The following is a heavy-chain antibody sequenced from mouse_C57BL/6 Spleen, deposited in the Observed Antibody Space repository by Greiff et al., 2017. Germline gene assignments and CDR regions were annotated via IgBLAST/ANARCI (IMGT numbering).Heavy chain of an antibody. J-gene: IGHJ4*01. V-gene: IGHV1-55*01. CDR3: ARRTVVAEYDAMDY. D-gene: IGHD1-1*01. CDR2: IYPGSGST. Sequence: QVQLQQPGAELVKPGASVKMSCKASGYTFTSYWITWVKQRPGQGLEWIGDIYPGSGSTNYNEKFKSKATLTVDTSSSTAYMRLSSLTSEDSAVYYGARRTVVAEYDAMDYWGQGTSVTVSS. CDR1: GYTFTSYW.